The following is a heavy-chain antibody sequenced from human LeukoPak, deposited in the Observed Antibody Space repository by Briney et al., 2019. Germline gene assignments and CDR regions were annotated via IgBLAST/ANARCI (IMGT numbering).Heavy chain of an antibody. V-gene: IGHV3-48*01. CDR1: GFTFSSYS. CDR2: ISHNNNTI. J-gene: IGHJ4*02. Sequence: GGSLRLSCAASGFTFSSYSMNWVRQTPGKGLEWVSYISHNNNTIYYADSVKGRFTISRDNAKNSLYLQMNSLRAEDTAVYYCARRGAVAGTVDYWGQGTLVTV. CDR3: ARRGAVAGTVDY. D-gene: IGHD6-19*01.